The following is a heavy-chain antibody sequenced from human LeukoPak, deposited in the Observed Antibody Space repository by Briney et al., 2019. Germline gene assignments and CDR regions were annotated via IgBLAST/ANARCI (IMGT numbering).Heavy chain of an antibody. V-gene: IGHV3-72*01. CDR1: GFTFSDHF. CDR3: ASIRGTFGY. Sequence: GGSLRLSCAASGFTFSDHFLDWVRQAPGKGLEWVGRTRNKANSDITEYAASVKGRFTISRDDSKNSLYLQMSSLKTDDTAMYYCASIRGTFGYWGQGTLVTVSS. D-gene: IGHD1-26*01. J-gene: IGHJ4*02. CDR2: TRNKANSDIT.